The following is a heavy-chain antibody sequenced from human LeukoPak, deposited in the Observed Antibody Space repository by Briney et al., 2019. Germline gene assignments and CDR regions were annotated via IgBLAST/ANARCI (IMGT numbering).Heavy chain of an antibody. Sequence: ASVTVSCKASGYTFTDYYMHWVRQAPGQGLEWMGWINPNSGGTNYAQKFQGRVTMTRDTSISTAYMELSRLRSDDTAVYYCAANSRTTPSYYFDYWGQGTLVTVSS. CDR3: AANSRTTPSYYFDY. CDR2: INPNSGGT. D-gene: IGHD1-1*01. CDR1: GYTFTDYY. J-gene: IGHJ4*02. V-gene: IGHV1-2*02.